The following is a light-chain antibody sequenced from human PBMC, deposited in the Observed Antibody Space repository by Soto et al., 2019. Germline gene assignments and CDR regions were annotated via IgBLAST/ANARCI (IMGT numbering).Light chain of an antibody. CDR2: CVF. J-gene: IGKJ2*01. V-gene: IGKV3-20*01. CDR3: QQYGSSPYT. CDR1: QSISNSY. Sequence: EIVLTQSPGTLSLSHGERATLSCRASQSISNSYLAWYQQKPGQAPRRPLYCVFTSATGSPDRFSGGVSGTDFSLTISRVEPEDFAVYSCQQYGSSPYTFGQRTKLEIK.